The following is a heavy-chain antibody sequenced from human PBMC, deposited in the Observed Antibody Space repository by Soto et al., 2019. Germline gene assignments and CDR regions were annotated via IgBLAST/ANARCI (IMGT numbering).Heavy chain of an antibody. J-gene: IGHJ4*02. V-gene: IGHV3-30-3*01. D-gene: IGHD3-10*01. CDR3: ARSRSGAVPDSLGF. CDR2: ISKDGSVK. CDR1: GFTFSRFA. Sequence: QVQLVESGGGVVHPGGSLRVSCAASGFTFSRFAIHWVRQAPGKGLEWVAVISKDGSVKYYADSVKGRFTISRDNSESTLFLQMNSLTNEDTAVYHCARSRSGAVPDSLGFWGQGTLVTVSS.